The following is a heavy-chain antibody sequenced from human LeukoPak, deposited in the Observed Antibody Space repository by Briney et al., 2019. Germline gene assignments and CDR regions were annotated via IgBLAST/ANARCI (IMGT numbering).Heavy chain of an antibody. D-gene: IGHD3-22*01. V-gene: IGHV3-53*01. CDR3: ARDKYYGSSGYLVY. CDR1: GFTVSSNC. Sequence: GGSLRLSCAASGFTVSSNCMSWVRQAPGKGLEWVSVIYSDDSTYYADSVKRRFTISRDNSKITLYLQMNSLRAEDTAVYYCARDKYYGSSGYLVYWGQGNLVTVSS. CDR2: IYSDDST. J-gene: IGHJ4*02.